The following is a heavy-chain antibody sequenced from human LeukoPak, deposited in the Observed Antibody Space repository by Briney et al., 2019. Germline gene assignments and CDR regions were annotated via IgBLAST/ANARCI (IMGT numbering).Heavy chain of an antibody. J-gene: IGHJ5*02. Sequence: SETLSPTCAVYGGSFSGYYWSWIRQPPGKGLEWIGEINHSGSTNYNPSLKSRVTISVDTSKNQFSLKLSSVTAADTAVYYCARGQEDCSSTSCYGRFDPWGQGTLVTVSS. CDR2: INHSGST. D-gene: IGHD2-2*01. CDR1: GGSFSGYY. V-gene: IGHV4-34*01. CDR3: ARGQEDCSSTSCYGRFDP.